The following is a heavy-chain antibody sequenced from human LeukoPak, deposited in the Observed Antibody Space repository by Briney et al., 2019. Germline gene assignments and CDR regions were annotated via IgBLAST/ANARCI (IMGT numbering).Heavy chain of an antibody. CDR3: ARREDIVVVPAAMGGGFDY. D-gene: IGHD2-2*01. V-gene: IGHV3-33*01. CDR2: IWYDGSNK. J-gene: IGHJ4*02. CDR1: GFTFTSYG. Sequence: GRSLRLSCAASGFTFTSYGMHWVRQAPGKWLEWVAVIWYDGSNKYYADSVKGRFTISRDNSKNTLYLQMNSLRAEDTAVYYCARREDIVVVPAAMGGGFDYWGQGTLVTVSS.